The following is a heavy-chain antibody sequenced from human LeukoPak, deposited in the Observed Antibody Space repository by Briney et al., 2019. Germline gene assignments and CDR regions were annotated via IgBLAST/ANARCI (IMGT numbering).Heavy chain of an antibody. CDR1: GFTFSSYG. V-gene: IGHV3-30*18. D-gene: IGHD4-17*01. Sequence: GGSLRLSCAASGFTFSSYGMHWVRQAPGKGLEWVAVISYDGSNKYYADSVKGRFTISRDNSKNTLYLQMNSLRAEDTAVYYCAKAPGLGDYLEEPYFDYWGQGTLVTVSS. J-gene: IGHJ4*02. CDR3: AKAPGLGDYLEEPYFDY. CDR2: ISYDGSNK.